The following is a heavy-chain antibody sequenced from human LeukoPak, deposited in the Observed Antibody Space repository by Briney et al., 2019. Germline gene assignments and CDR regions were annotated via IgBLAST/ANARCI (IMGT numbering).Heavy chain of an antibody. J-gene: IGHJ3*02. CDR2: INPSGGST. V-gene: IGHV1-46*01. Sequence: ASVKVSCKASGYTFTSYYMHWVRQAPGQGLEWMGIINPSGGSTSYAQKFQGRVTMTRDTSTSTVYMELSSLRSEDTAVYYCARDLSYYYDSSGYYSGTFDIWGQGTMVTVSS. D-gene: IGHD3-22*01. CDR1: GYTFTSYY. CDR3: ARDLSYYYDSSGYYSGTFDI.